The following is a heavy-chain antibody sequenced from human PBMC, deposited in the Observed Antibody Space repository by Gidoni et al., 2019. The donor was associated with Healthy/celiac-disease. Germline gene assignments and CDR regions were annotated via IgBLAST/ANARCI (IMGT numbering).Heavy chain of an antibody. CDR3: ARGSSGWYAYFDY. V-gene: IGHV3-33*01. J-gene: IGHJ4*02. D-gene: IGHD6-19*01. CDR1: GFTFSSYG. Sequence: QVQLVESGGGVVQPGRSLSLSCAASGFTFSSYGMHWVRQAPGKGLEWVAVIWYDGSNKYYADAVKGRFTISRDNSKNTLYLQMNSLRAEDTAVYYCARGSSGWYAYFDYWGQGTLVTVSS. CDR2: IWYDGSNK.